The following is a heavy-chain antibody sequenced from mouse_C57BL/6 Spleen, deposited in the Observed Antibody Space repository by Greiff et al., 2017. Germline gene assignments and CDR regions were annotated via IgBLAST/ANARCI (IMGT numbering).Heavy chain of an antibody. CDR1: GYTFTSYW. CDR3: ARVGVTTVVAPGY. CDR2: INPSNGGT. Sequence: QVQLQQSGTELVKPGASVKLSCKASGYTFTSYWMHWVKQRPGQGLEWIGNINPSNGGTNYNEKFKSKATLTVDKSSSTAYMQLSSLTSEDSAVYYCARVGVTTVVAPGYWGQGTTLTVSS. V-gene: IGHV1-53*01. J-gene: IGHJ2*01. D-gene: IGHD1-1*01.